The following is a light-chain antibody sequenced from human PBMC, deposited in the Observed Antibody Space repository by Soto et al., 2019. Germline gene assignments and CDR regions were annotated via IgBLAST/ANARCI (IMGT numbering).Light chain of an antibody. J-gene: IGLJ3*02. CDR3: CSYAGSYTSM. CDR1: SSDVGGYDY. CDR2: DVT. V-gene: IGLV2-11*01. Sequence: QSVLTQPRSVSGSPGHSVTISCTGTSSDVGGYDYVSWYQQHPGKAPKLIIYDVTERPSGVPDRFSGSKSGNTASLTISGLQAEDEADYYCCSYAGSYTSMFGGGTQLTVL.